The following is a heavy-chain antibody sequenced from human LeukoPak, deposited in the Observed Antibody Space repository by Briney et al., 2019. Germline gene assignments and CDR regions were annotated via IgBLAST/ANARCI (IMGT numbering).Heavy chain of an antibody. V-gene: IGHV4-34*01. J-gene: IGHJ6*03. Sequence: PSETLSLTCTVSGGSISSYYWSWIRQPPGKGLEWIGEINHSGSTNYNPSLKSRVTISVDTSKNQFSLKLSSVTAADTAVYYCARVRCSGGSCPYYYYYYYMDVWGKGTTVTVSS. D-gene: IGHD2-15*01. CDR3: ARVRCSGGSCPYYYYYYYMDV. CDR1: GGSISSYY. CDR2: INHSGST.